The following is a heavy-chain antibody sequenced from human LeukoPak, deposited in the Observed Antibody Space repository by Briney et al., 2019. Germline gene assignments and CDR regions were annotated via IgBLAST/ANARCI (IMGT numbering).Heavy chain of an antibody. D-gene: IGHD6-19*01. CDR2: FDPEEGET. CDR3: ATAGDSSGWYRVAFDI. V-gene: IGHV1-24*01. CDR1: GYTLTELS. Sequence: ASVKVSCKVSGYTLTELSMHWVRQAPGKGLEWMGGFDPEEGETIYAQKFQGRVTMTEDTSTDTAYMELSSLRSEDTAVYYCATAGDSSGWYRVAFDIWGQGSMVIVSS. J-gene: IGHJ3*02.